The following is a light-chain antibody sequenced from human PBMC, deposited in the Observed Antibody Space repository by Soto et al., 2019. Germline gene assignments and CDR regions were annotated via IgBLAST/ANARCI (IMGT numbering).Light chain of an antibody. CDR1: SSNIRSNT. CDR3: AAWDDSLNYV. Sequence: QSVLTQPPSASGTPGQRVTISCSGSSSNIRSNTVNWYQQLPGTAPKLLIYSNNQRPSGVPDRFSGSKSGTSASLAISGLQSEDEADYYCAAWDDSLNYVFGTGTKVTVL. J-gene: IGLJ1*01. CDR2: SNN. V-gene: IGLV1-44*01.